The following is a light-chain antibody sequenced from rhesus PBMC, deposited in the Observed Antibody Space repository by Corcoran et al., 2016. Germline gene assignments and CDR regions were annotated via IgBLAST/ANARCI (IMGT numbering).Light chain of an antibody. Sequence: EIVMTQSPATLSLSPGERATLSCRASQSVSRYVAWYQQKPDQTPRLLIYAVATRATGTPDRFSGSGSGTDFSRSISSLEPEDFAVYYCQHYSTWPYTFGQGTKVEIK. CDR3: QHYSTWPYT. V-gene: IGKV3S9*01. CDR1: QSVSRY. CDR2: AVA. J-gene: IGKJ2*01.